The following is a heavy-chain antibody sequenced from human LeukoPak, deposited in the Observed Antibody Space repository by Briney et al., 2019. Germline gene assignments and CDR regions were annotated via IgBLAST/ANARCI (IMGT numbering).Heavy chain of an antibody. CDR1: GGSFSGYY. CDR2: INHSGST. CDR3: AGLKRKYGDQLTKYFDY. J-gene: IGHJ4*02. V-gene: IGHV4-34*01. Sequence: PSETLSLTCAVYGGSFSGYYWSWIRQPPGKGLEWIGEINHSGSTNYNPSLKSRVTISVDTSKNQFSLKLSSVTAADTAVYYCAGLKRKYGDQLTKYFDYWGQGTLVTVSS. D-gene: IGHD4-17*01.